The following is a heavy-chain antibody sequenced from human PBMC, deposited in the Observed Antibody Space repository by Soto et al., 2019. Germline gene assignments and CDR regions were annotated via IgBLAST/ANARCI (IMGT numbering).Heavy chain of an antibody. CDR3: ARGRYGDY. Sequence: QVHLVQSGAEVKKPGASVKVSCQGYGYAFTSYGITWVRRAPGQGLEWMGWISAHNGNTNYAQKLQGRVTVTRDTSTSTAYMELRSLRYDDMAVYYCARGRYGDYWGQGALVTFSS. V-gene: IGHV1-18*03. D-gene: IGHD1-1*01. J-gene: IGHJ4*02. CDR1: GYAFTSYG. CDR2: ISAHNGNT.